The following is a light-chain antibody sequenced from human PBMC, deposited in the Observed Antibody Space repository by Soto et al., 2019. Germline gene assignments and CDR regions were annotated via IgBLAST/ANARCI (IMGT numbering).Light chain of an antibody. J-gene: IGKJ5*01. V-gene: IGKV3-11*01. CDR2: DAS. CDR3: QQRSNWPGIT. Sequence: IVLTQSPATLSLSQLEIATLSFMASQSVSSYLAWYQQKPGQAPRLLIYDASNRATGIPARFSGSGPGTDFTLTISSLEPEDFAVYYCQQRSNWPGITFGQGTLLEI. CDR1: QSVSSY.